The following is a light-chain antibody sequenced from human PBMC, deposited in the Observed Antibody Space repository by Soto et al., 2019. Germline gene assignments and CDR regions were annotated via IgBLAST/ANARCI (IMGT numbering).Light chain of an antibody. J-gene: IGKJ1*01. CDR3: QQYYSYSPT. V-gene: IGKV1-5*01. CDR1: QSISSW. CDR2: DAS. Sequence: DIQMTQSPSTLSASVGDRVTITCRASQSISSWLAWYQQKPGKAPKLLIYDASSLESGVPSRFSGSGSGTXXXXTISSLQPDDFATYYCQQYYSYSPTFGQGTKVEIK.